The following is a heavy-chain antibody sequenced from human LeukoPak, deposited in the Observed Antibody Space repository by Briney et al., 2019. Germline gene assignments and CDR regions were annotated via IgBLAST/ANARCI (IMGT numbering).Heavy chain of an antibody. D-gene: IGHD3-9*01. CDR3: ATSPVGLRYFDWPMGYDY. CDR2: ISSSSSYI. V-gene: IGHV3-21*01. J-gene: IGHJ4*02. Sequence: GGSLRLSCAASGFTFSSYSMNWVRQAPGKGLESVSSISSSSSYIYYADSVKVRFTISRDNAKNSLYLQMNSLRAEDTAVYYCATSPVGLRYFDWPMGYDYWGQGTLVTVSS. CDR1: GFTFSSYS.